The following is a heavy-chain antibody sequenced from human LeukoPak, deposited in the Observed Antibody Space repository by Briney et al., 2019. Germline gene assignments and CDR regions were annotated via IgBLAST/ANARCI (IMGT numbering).Heavy chain of an antibody. J-gene: IGHJ4*02. CDR2: ISYDGSNK. V-gene: IGHV3-30-3*01. D-gene: IGHD3-22*01. Sequence: GGSLRLSCAASGFTFSSYAMHWVRQAPGKGLEWVAVISYDGSNKYYADSVKGRFTISRDNSKNTLYLQMNSLRAEDTAVYYCARGEDYYDSSGPLDYWGQGTLVTVSS. CDR1: GFTFSSYA. CDR3: ARGEDYYDSSGPLDY.